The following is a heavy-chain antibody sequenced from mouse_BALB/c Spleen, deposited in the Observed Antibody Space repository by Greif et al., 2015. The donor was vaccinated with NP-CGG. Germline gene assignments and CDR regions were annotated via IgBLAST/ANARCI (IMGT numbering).Heavy chain of an antibody. J-gene: IGHJ1*01. Sequence: VQRVESGAELARPGASGKLSCKASGYTFTDYYINWVKQRTGQGHEWIGEIYPGSGNTYYNEKFKGKVTLTADKSSSTAYMQLSSLTSEDSAVYFCARDSRYFDVWGAGTTVTVSS. CDR3: ARDSRYFDV. V-gene: IGHV1-77*01. CDR1: GYTFTDYY. CDR2: IYPGSGNT.